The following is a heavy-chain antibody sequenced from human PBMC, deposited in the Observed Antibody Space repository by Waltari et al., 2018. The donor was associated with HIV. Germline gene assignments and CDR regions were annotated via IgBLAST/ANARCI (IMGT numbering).Heavy chain of an antibody. CDR1: GFTFSSYA. V-gene: IGHV3-23*01. D-gene: IGHD3-22*01. Sequence: EVQLLESGGCLVQPGGSLRLSCAASGFTFSSYAMRWVRQAPGKGLEWVSAISNSGGSTYYADSVKGRFSISRDNSKNTLYLQMNSLRDEDTAVYYCAKDLSSISMIIPRSYFDYWGQGTLVTVSS. J-gene: IGHJ4*02. CDR2: ISNSGGST. CDR3: AKDLSSISMIIPRSYFDY.